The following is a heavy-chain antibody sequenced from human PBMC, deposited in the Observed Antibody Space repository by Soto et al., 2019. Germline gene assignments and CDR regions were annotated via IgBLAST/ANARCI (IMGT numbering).Heavy chain of an antibody. CDR1: GFTFSSYG. D-gene: IGHD2-2*01. V-gene: IGHV3-33*01. Sequence: QVQLVESGGGVVQPGRSLRLSCAASGFTFSSYGMHWVRQAPGKGLEWVAVIWYDGSNKYYADSVKGRFTISRDNSKNTLYLQMNSLRAEDTAVYYCARDGEDIVVVPAAIGWVTYYYYYMDVWGKGTTVTVSS. CDR3: ARDGEDIVVVPAAIGWVTYYYYYMDV. J-gene: IGHJ6*03. CDR2: IWYDGSNK.